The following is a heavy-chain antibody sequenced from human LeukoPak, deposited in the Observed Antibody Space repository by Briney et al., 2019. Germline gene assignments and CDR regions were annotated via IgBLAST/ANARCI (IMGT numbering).Heavy chain of an antibody. D-gene: IGHD2-2*02. CDR3: ARVPYCSSTSCYNY. V-gene: IGHV3-23*01. CDR2: IITTASRT. J-gene: IGHJ4*02. CDR1: GFNFGTSA. Sequence: GGSLRLSCAASGFNFGTSAMSWVRQAPGRGLEWVSTIITTASRTFYADSVKGRFTISRDNSNNILYLQMNSLRDDDTAVYYCARVPYCSSTSCYNYWGQGTLVTVSS.